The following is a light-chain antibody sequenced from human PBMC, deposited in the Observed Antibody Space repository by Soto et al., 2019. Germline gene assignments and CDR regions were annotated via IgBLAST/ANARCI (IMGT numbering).Light chain of an antibody. CDR1: QDIGTY. Sequence: AIRMTQSPSSFSASTGDRVSITCRATQDIGTYLAWYQQIPGKAPKLLIYDASTLQTGVPSRFSGSGSGTDFTPTISYLQSEDFGTYYCQQFYNYPRTFGQGTKVDIK. J-gene: IGKJ1*01. V-gene: IGKV1-8*01. CDR3: QQFYNYPRT. CDR2: DAS.